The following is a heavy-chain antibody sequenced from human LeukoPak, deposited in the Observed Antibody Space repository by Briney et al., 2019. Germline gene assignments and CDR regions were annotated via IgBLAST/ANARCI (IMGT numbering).Heavy chain of an antibody. CDR2: IYPGDSDT. Sequence: GESLKISCKGSGYSFTSYWIGWVRQMPGKGLEWMGIIYPGDSDTRYSPSFQGQVTISADKSISTAYLQWSSLKASDTAVYYCARHDYYDSSGYYPPYYYYYMDVWGKGTTVTVSS. CDR3: ARHDYYDSSGYYPPYYYYYMDV. CDR1: GYSFTSYW. V-gene: IGHV5-51*01. J-gene: IGHJ6*03. D-gene: IGHD3-22*01.